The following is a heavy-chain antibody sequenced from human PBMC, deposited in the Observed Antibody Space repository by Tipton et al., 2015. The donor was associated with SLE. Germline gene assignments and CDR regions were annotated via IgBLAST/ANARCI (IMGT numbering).Heavy chain of an antibody. Sequence: GSLRLSCAASGFTFSSYGIHWVRQAPGKGLEWVAFIRYDGSKKYYADSVKGRLTISRDNSKNTLYLQMNSLRAEDTAVYYCAKDLYYYDSSDYHDYYKGMDVWGQGTRVTVSS. CDR3: AKDLYYYDSSDYHDYYKGMDV. CDR1: GFTFSSYG. CDR2: IRYDGSKK. D-gene: IGHD3-22*01. V-gene: IGHV3-30*02. J-gene: IGHJ6*02.